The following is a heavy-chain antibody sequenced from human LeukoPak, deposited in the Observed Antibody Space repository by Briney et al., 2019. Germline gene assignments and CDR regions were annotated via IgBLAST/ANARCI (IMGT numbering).Heavy chain of an antibody. CDR3: ASNGDSGYYFDY. CDR2: ISSSGSTI. D-gene: IGHD4-17*01. V-gene: IGHV3-48*03. CDR1: GFTFSSYE. Sequence: GGPLRLSCAASGFTFSSYEMNWVRQAPGKGLEWVSYISSSGSTIYYADSVKGRFTISRDNAKNSLYLQMNSLRAEDTAVYYCASNGDSGYYFDYWGQGTLVTVSS. J-gene: IGHJ4*02.